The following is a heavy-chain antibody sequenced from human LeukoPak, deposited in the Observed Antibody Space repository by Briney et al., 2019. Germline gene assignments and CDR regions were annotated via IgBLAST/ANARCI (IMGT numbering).Heavy chain of an antibody. J-gene: IGHJ4*02. CDR2: IIVGSGAT. CDR1: GFTSTNFA. D-gene: IGHD3-16*01. CDR3: AADLSNPRMGASYLDS. V-gene: IGHV1-58*01. Sequence: ASVKVSCKASGFTSTNFAVQWVRQARGQRLKWIGWIIVGSGATKCAQDFQERVTITGDLSTSTLYMELRSLTSEDTAVYYCAADLSNPRMGASYLDSWGQGTLVTVSS.